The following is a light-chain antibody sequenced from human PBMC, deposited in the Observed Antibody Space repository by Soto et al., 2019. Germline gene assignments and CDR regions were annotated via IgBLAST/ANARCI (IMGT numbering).Light chain of an antibody. V-gene: IGLV2-8*01. CDR3: TSYAGSSIPVV. J-gene: IGLJ2*01. CDR2: DVT. Sequence: QPVLTQPPSAYGSPGQSVTISCTGASSDVGKYNFVSWYQQHPGKAPKLMIYDVTARPSGVPDRFSGSKSGNTASLTVSGLQAEDEGDYYCTSYAGSSIPVVFGGGTKLTVL. CDR1: SSDVGKYNF.